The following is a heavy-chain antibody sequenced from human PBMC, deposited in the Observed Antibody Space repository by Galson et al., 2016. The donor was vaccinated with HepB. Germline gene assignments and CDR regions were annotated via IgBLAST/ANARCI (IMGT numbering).Heavy chain of an antibody. CDR2: INKDGSET. J-gene: IGHJ4*02. D-gene: IGHD3-22*01. CDR1: GFTFRNFW. CDR3: ASRVAYFDNSGYQIDH. Sequence: SLRLSCAASGFTFRNFWMNWVRQAPGKGLEWVANINKDGSETYYVDSVKGRFTISRDNAENSLYLQMNNLRAEDTAVYYCASRVAYFDNSGYQIDHWGPGILVTASS. V-gene: IGHV3-7*05.